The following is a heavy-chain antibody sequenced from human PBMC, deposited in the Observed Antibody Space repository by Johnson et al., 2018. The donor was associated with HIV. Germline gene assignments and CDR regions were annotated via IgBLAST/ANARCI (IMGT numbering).Heavy chain of an antibody. CDR2: ISYDGGNK. J-gene: IGHJ3*02. CDR1: GFTFSSYG. CDR3: AKWSIVGATFSDAFDI. D-gene: IGHD1-26*01. Sequence: VQLVESGGGVVQPGRYLRLSCAASGFTFSSYGMHWVRQAPGKGLEWVAVISYDGGNKYYADSVKGRFTISRDNSKNTLYLQMNSLRAENTAVYYCAKWSIVGATFSDAFDIWGQGTMVTVSS. V-gene: IGHV3-30*18.